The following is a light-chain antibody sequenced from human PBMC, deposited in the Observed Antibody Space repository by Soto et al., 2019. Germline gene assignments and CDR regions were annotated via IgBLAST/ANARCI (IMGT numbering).Light chain of an antibody. V-gene: IGKV1-6*01. CDR2: AAS. CDR3: LQDFNFPLT. Sequence: AIQMTQSPSSLSASVGDRVTITSRASQGVGIDLSWYQQKPGKAPNLLIYAASILQSGVPSRFSGSGSGTDFTLTISSLQPEDFAIYYCLQDFNFPLTFCGGTKVEI. CDR1: QGVGID. J-gene: IGKJ4*01.